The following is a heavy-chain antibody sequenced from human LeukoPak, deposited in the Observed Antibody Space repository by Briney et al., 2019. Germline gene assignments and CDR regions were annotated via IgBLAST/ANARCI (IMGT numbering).Heavy chain of an antibody. J-gene: IGHJ6*03. CDR1: GYTFTGYS. Sequence: ASVKVSCKASGYTFTGYSMHWVRQAPGQGLEWMGWINPNSGGTNYAQKLQGRVTMTTDTSTSTAYMELRSLRSDDTAVYYCARDQYTYYDFWSGYSGTYYYYYMDVWGKGTTVTVSS. CDR2: INPNSGGT. V-gene: IGHV1-2*02. CDR3: ARDQYTYYDFWSGYSGTYYYYYMDV. D-gene: IGHD3-3*01.